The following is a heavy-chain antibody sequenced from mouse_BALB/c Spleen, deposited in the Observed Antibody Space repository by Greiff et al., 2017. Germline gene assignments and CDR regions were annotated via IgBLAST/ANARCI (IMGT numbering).Heavy chain of an antibody. CDR2: ISSGGSYT. V-gene: IGHV5-9-3*01. D-gene: IGHD1-1*01. J-gene: IGHJ3*01. CDR3: ARKEDYGSSTWFAY. CDR1: GFTFSSYA. Sequence: EVKLMESGGGLVKPGGSLKLSCAASGFTFSSYAMSWVRQTPEKRLEWVATISSGGSYTYYPDSVKGRFTISRDNAKNTLYLQMSSLRSEDTAMYYCARKEDYGSSTWFAYWGQGTLVTVSA.